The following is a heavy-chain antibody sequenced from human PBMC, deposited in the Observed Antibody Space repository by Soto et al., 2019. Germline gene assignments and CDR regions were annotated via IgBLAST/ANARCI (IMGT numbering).Heavy chain of an antibody. J-gene: IGHJ4*02. CDR3: ARDGNLDTASKFYFDY. D-gene: IGHD5-18*01. V-gene: IGHV3-33*01. CDR1: GFTFTRYG. Sequence: QVQLVESGGGVVQPGRSLRLPCAASGFTFTRYGFHWVRQAPGKGLEWVAVIWYDGSKKYYADSVKGRFTISRDDSTNTLYLQMNSLRAEDTALYYCARDGNLDTASKFYFDYWGQGTLVSVSS. CDR2: IWYDGSKK.